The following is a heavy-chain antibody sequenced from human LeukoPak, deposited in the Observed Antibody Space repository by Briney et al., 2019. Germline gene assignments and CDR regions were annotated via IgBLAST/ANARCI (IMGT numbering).Heavy chain of an antibody. CDR3: ARWVVAATPVSLDY. D-gene: IGHD2-15*01. Sequence: ASVKVSCKASGYTFTSYGISWVRQAPGQGLEWMGWISAYNGDTNYAQKLQGRVTMTTDTSTSTAYMELRSLRSDDTAVYYCARWVVAATPVSLDYWGQGTLVTVSS. CDR1: GYTFTSYG. CDR2: ISAYNGDT. V-gene: IGHV1-18*01. J-gene: IGHJ4*02.